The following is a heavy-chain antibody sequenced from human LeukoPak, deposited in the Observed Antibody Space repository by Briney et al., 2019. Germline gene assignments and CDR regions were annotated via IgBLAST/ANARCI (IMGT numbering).Heavy chain of an antibody. Sequence: SETLSLTCTVSGGSISSSSYYWGWIRQPPGKGLEWIGSIYYSGSTYYNPSLKSRVTISVDTSKNQFSLKLSSVTAADTAVYYCARGGPVVVPAAPNWFDPWGQGTLVTVSS. D-gene: IGHD2-2*01. CDR1: GGSISSSSYY. CDR2: IYYSGST. CDR3: ARGGPVVVPAAPNWFDP. J-gene: IGHJ5*02. V-gene: IGHV4-39*07.